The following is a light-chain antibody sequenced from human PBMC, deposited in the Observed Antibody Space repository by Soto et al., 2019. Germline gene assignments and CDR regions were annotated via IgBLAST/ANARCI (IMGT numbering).Light chain of an antibody. Sequence: EIVMTQSPATLSVSRGERVTLSCRASQSVSSNLAWYQQKPGQAPRLLIYGASTRATGIPARFSGSGSGTEFTLTISSLQSEDFAVYYCQQYNNWPRTFGQGTKVDIK. CDR3: QQYNNWPRT. CDR2: GAS. V-gene: IGKV3-15*01. J-gene: IGKJ1*01. CDR1: QSVSSN.